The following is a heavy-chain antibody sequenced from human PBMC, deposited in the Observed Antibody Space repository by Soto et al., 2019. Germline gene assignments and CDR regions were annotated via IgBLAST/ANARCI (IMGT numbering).Heavy chain of an antibody. CDR1: GYTFTSYA. J-gene: IGHJ4*02. V-gene: IGHV1-3*01. CDR3: ARGIAPYYFDN. Sequence: ASVKVSSKASGYTFTSYAMHWVRQAPGQRLEWMGWINAGNGNTKYSQKFQGRVTITRDTSASTAYMELSSLRSEDTAVYYCARGIAPYYFDNWGQGTLVTVSS. CDR2: INAGNGNT. D-gene: IGHD6-13*01.